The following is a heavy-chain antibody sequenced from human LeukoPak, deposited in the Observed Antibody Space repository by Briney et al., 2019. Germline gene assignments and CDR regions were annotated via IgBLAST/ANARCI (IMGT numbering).Heavy chain of an antibody. J-gene: IGHJ6*04. D-gene: IGHD2-2*01. Sequence: ASVKVSCKGSGGTFSSYAISWVRQAPAQGLEWMGGIIPIFGTGNYAQKFQGRVTITADKSTSTAYMELSSLRSEDTAVHYCARAAGPRYCSSTSCRNDYYYGMDVWGKGTTVTVSS. CDR2: IIPIFGTG. CDR1: GGTFSSYA. V-gene: IGHV1-69*06. CDR3: ARAAGPRYCSSTSCRNDYYYGMDV.